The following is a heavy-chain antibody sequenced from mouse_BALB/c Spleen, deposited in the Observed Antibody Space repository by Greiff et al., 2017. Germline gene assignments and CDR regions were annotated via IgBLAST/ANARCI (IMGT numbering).Heavy chain of an antibody. CDR3: AREGSDYDPWFAY. CDR1: GFSLTSYG. Sequence: QVQLQQSGPGLVAPSQSLSITCTVSGFSLTSYGVHWVRQPPGKGLEWLGVIWAGGSTNYNSALMSRLSISKDNSKSQVFLKMNSLQTDDTAMYYCAREGSDYDPWFAYWGQGTLVTVSA. D-gene: IGHD2-4*01. V-gene: IGHV2-9*02. J-gene: IGHJ3*01. CDR2: IWAGGST.